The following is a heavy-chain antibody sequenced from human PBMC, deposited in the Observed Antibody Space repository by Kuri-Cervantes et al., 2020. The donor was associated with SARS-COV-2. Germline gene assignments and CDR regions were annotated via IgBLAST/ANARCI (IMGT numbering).Heavy chain of an antibody. Sequence: ESLKISCTVSGGSISSYYWSWIRQPPGKGLEWIGSIYHSGSTYYNPSLKSRVTISVDTSKNQFSLKLTSVTAADTAVYYCARDRQGWELNNWFDPWGQGTLVTVSS. V-gene: IGHV4-38-2*02. J-gene: IGHJ5*02. CDR1: GGSISSYY. D-gene: IGHD1-26*01. CDR2: IYHSGST. CDR3: ARDRQGWELNNWFDP.